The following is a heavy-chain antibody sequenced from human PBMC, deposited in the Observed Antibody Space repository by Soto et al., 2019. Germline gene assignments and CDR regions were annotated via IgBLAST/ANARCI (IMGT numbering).Heavy chain of an antibody. V-gene: IGHV4-30-4*01. CDR3: ARSPTYYYDSSGFDY. D-gene: IGHD3-22*01. J-gene: IGHJ4*02. Sequence: QVQLQESGPGLVKPSQTLSLTFTVSGGSISSGDYYWSWISQPQGKGLEWIGYIYYSGGTYYNPSLKSRVTISVDTSKNQFSLKLSSVTAADTAVYYCARSPTYYYDSSGFDYWGQGTLVTVSS. CDR1: GGSISSGDYY. CDR2: IYYSGGT.